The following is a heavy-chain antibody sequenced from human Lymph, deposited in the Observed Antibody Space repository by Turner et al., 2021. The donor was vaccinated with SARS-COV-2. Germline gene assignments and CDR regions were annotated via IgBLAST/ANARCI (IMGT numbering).Heavy chain of an antibody. Sequence: QVQLQESGPGLVNPSETLSPTCTVSGGSISSYYWSWIRQPAGKGREWIGRIYTSGSTNYNPSLKSRVTMSVDTSKNQFSLKLSSVTAADTAVYYCARVGGSGWPSDGFDIWGQGTMVTVSS. CDR2: IYTSGST. V-gene: IGHV4-4*07. CDR3: ARVGGSGWPSDGFDI. D-gene: IGHD6-19*01. CDR1: GGSISSYY. J-gene: IGHJ3*02.